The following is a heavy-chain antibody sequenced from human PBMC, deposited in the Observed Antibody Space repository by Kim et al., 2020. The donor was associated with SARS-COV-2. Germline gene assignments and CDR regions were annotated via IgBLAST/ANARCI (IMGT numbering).Heavy chain of an antibody. CDR2: IYSGGST. CDR1: GFTVSSNY. J-gene: IGHJ4*02. CDR3: ASSPGSSWYLLPMYYFDY. Sequence: GGSLRLSCAASGFTVSSNYMSWVRQAPGKGLEWVSVIYSGGSTYYADSVKGRFTISRDNSKNTLYLQMNSLRAEDTAVYYCASSPGSSWYLLPMYYFDYWGQGTLVTVSS. D-gene: IGHD6-13*01. V-gene: IGHV3-53*01.